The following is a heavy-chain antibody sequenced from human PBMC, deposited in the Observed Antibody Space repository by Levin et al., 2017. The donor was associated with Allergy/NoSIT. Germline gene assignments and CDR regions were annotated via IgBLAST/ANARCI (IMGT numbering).Heavy chain of an antibody. CDR2: TSYSGST. Sequence: SCTVSGVSVSSGSYYWSWIRQPPGKGLECIGYTSYSGSTNYNPSLKSRVTMSVDTSRNQFSLKLSSVTAADTAIYYCASYVLAYCGGDCYSNYFDYWGQGSLVTVSS. CDR1: GVSVSSGSYY. D-gene: IGHD2-21*02. V-gene: IGHV4-61*01. CDR3: ASYVLAYCGGDCYSNYFDY. J-gene: IGHJ4*02.